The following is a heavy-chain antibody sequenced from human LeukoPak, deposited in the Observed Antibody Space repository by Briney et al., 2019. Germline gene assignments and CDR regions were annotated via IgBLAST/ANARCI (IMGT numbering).Heavy chain of an antibody. CDR1: EFTFSSYG. Sequence: SGGSLRLSCAASEFTFSSYGMHWVRQAPGKGLEWVAVISYDGSNKYYADSVKGRFTISRDNSKNTLYLQMNSLRAEDTAVYYCAKDTVVSGYCSGGSCYEFDYWGQGTLVTVSS. CDR2: ISYDGSNK. V-gene: IGHV3-30*18. J-gene: IGHJ4*02. D-gene: IGHD2-15*01. CDR3: AKDTVVSGYCSGGSCYEFDY.